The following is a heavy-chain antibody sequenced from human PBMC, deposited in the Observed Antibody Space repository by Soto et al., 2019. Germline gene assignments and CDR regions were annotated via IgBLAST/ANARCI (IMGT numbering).Heavy chain of an antibody. V-gene: IGHV1-3*05. D-gene: IGHD3-22*01. CDR1: GYTFTSYA. CDR3: GRGYGYDCWYDY. Sequence: QVQLVQSGAEEKKPGASVKVSCKASGYTFTSYAMHWVRQAPGQRLEWMGWINAGNGNTEYSQKFQGRVTITRYTNASTVELELSSLRAEDMSEYSSGRGYGYDCWYDYWGQGTLVTVSS. CDR2: INAGNGNT. J-gene: IGHJ4*02.